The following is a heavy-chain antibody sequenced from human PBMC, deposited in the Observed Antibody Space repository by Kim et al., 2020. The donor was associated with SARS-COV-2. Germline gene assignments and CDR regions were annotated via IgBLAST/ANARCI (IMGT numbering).Heavy chain of an antibody. CDR3: ATRGDS. V-gene: IGHV3-48*02. D-gene: IGHD3-16*01. Sequence: SSSTIYSADSVKGRFTISRDNAKNSLYLQMNSRGDEDTAVYYCATRGDSWGQGTLVTVSS. J-gene: IGHJ4*02. CDR2: SSSTI.